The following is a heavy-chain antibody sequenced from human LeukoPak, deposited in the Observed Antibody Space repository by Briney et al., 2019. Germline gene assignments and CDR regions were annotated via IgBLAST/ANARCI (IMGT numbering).Heavy chain of an antibody. Sequence: ASVKVSCKASGYTFTSYGISWVRQAPGQGLEWMGLISAYNGNTNYAQKLQGRVTMTTDTSTSTAYMELRSLRSDDTAVYYCARDVGDIWFGEMLRDWFDPWGQGTLVTVSS. V-gene: IGHV1-18*01. CDR2: ISAYNGNT. J-gene: IGHJ5*02. D-gene: IGHD3-10*01. CDR3: ARDVGDIWFGEMLRDWFDP. CDR1: GYTFTSYG.